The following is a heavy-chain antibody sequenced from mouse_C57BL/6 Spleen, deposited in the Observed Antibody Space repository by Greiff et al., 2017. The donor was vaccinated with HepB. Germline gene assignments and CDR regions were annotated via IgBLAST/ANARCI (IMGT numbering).Heavy chain of an antibody. J-gene: IGHJ2*01. CDR2: INPSSGYT. D-gene: IGHD2-2*01. Sequence: QVQLQQSGAELARPGASVKMSCKASGYTFTSYTMHWVKQRPGQGLEWIGYINPSSGYTKYNQKFKDKATLTADKSSSTAYMQMSSLTSEDSAVYYCARSPAWLPHYFDYWGQGTTLTVSS. V-gene: IGHV1-4*01. CDR3: ARSPAWLPHYFDY. CDR1: GYTFTSYT.